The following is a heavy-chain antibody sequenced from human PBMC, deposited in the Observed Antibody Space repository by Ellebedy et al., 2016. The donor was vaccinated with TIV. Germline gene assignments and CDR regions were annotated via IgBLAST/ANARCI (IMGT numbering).Heavy chain of an antibody. CDR3: AKDRQSGSYLFDY. CDR1: GFTFSSYA. Sequence: GGSLRLXXAASGFTFSSYAMSWVRQAPGKGLEWVSAISGSGGSTYYADSVKGRFTISRDNSKNTLYLQMNSLRAEDTAVYYCAKDRQSGSYLFDYWGQGTLVTVSS. V-gene: IGHV3-23*01. J-gene: IGHJ4*02. D-gene: IGHD1-26*01. CDR2: ISGSGGST.